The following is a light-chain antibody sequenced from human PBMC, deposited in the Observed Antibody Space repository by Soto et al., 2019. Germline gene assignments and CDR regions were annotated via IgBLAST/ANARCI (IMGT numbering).Light chain of an antibody. CDR2: GAS. J-gene: IGKJ1*01. Sequence: IVMTRSPASLSVSPGEGATLSCRASQNVNSNLAWYQQKPGQAPRFLIYGASTRATGIPARFSGSGSGTEFTLTISSLQPDDFATYYCQQYDSFSVTFGQGTKVDIK. V-gene: IGKV3-15*01. CDR3: QQYDSFSVT. CDR1: QNVNSN.